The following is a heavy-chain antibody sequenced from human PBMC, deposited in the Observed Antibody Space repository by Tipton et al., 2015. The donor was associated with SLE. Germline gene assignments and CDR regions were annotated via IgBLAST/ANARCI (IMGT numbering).Heavy chain of an antibody. Sequence: TLSLTCAVYGGSFSGYYWSWIRQPPGKGLEWIGEINHSGSTNYNPSLKSRVTISVDTSKNQFSLKLSSVTAADTAVYYCAREWRITSPRFDHWRQGTPVTVSS. CDR2: INHSGST. CDR3: AREWRITSPRFDH. V-gene: IGHV4-34*01. D-gene: IGHD3-10*01. J-gene: IGHJ5*02. CDR1: GGSFSGYY.